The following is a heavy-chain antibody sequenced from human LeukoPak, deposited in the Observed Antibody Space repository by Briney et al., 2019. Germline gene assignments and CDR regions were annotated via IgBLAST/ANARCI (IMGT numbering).Heavy chain of an antibody. CDR2: IHYSGNT. Sequence: SETLSLTCTVSGGSISSSSYYWGWIRQPPGKGLEWIGSIHYSGNTYYNPSLKSRVTISVDTSKNQFSLKLSSVTAADTAVYYCAREVSGWTTTSFDYWGQGTLVTVSS. D-gene: IGHD6-19*01. CDR1: GGSISSSSYY. V-gene: IGHV4-39*07. J-gene: IGHJ4*02. CDR3: AREVSGWTTTSFDY.